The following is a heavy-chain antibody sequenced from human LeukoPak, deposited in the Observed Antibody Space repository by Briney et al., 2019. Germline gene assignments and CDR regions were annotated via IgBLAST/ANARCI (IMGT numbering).Heavy chain of an antibody. CDR3: ARHSPYYDILTGSEGPFDY. D-gene: IGHD3-9*01. CDR1: GYSISSGYY. CDR2: INHSGST. Sequence: SETLSLTCTVSGYSISSGYYWSWIRQPPGKGLEWIGEINHSGSTNYNPSLKSRVTISVDTSKNQFSLKLSSVTAADTAVYYCARHSPYYDILTGSEGPFDYWGQGTLVTVSS. V-gene: IGHV4-38-2*02. J-gene: IGHJ4*02.